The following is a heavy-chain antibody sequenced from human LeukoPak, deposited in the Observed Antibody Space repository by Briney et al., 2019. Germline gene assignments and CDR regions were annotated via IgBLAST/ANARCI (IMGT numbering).Heavy chain of an antibody. CDR2: INWNGGST. D-gene: IGHD2-2*01. CDR1: GFTFDDYG. Sequence: RPGGSLRLSCAASGFTFDDYGMSWVRQAPGKGLEWVSGINWNGGSTGYADSVKGRFTISRDNAKNSLYLRMNSLRAEDTALYYCARSPAATAQGPFDYWGQGTLVTVSS. J-gene: IGHJ4*02. CDR3: ARSPAATAQGPFDY. V-gene: IGHV3-20*04.